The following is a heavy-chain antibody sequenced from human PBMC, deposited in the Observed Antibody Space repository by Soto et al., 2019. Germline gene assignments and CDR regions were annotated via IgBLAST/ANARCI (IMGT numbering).Heavy chain of an antibody. D-gene: IGHD2-2*01. Sequence: PSETLSLTCTVSGGSISNYYWSWIRQPPRKGLEWIGYIYYSGSTNYNPSLKSRVTISVDTSKNQFSLKLNSVTAADTAVYYCARRGCSSAGCPYYFDYWGQGTLVTVSS. V-gene: IGHV4-59*01. J-gene: IGHJ4*02. CDR3: ARRGCSSAGCPYYFDY. CDR2: IYYSGST. CDR1: GGSISNYY.